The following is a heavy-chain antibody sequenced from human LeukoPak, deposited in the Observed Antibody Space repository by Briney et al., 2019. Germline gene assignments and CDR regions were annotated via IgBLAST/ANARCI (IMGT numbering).Heavy chain of an antibody. D-gene: IGHD3-3*01. CDR1: GFTFSSYA. CDR2: ISYDGSNK. Sequence: PGRSLRLSCAASGFTFSSYAMHWVRQAPGKGLEWVAVISYDGSNKYYADSVKGRFTISRDNSKNTLYLQMNSLRAEDTAVYYCARDVNYDYFAPSWGMDVWGQGTTVTVSS. CDR3: ARDVNYDYFAPSWGMDV. J-gene: IGHJ6*02. V-gene: IGHV3-30*04.